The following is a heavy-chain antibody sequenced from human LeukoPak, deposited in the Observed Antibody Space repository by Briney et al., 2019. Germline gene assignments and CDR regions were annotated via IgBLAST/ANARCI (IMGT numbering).Heavy chain of an antibody. D-gene: IGHD1-7*01. J-gene: IGHJ4*02. CDR3: ARDVNYDHTY. Sequence: GSLRLSCAASGFTVSNNYMSWVRQARGKGLEWVSVIYSGVTAHYADSVKGRFTISRDNSKNTLYLQMNNLRAEDTAVYYCARDVNYDHTYWGQGTLVTVSS. CDR2: IYSGVTA. V-gene: IGHV3-66*01. CDR1: GFTVSNNY.